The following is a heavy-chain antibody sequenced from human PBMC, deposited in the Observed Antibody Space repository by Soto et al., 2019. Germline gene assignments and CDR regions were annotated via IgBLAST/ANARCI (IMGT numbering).Heavy chain of an antibody. J-gene: IGHJ6*03. CDR2: IYSGGST. V-gene: IGHV3-66*01. CDR1: GFTVSSNY. CDR3: ARDLVVPAATDYYYYYYMDV. D-gene: IGHD2-2*01. Sequence: EVQLVESGGGLVQPGGSLRLSCAASGFTVSSNYMSWVRQAPGKGLEWVSVIYSGGSTYYADSVKGRFTISRDNSKNTLYLQMNSLRAEDTAVYYCARDLVVPAATDYYYYYYMDVLGKGTTVTVSS.